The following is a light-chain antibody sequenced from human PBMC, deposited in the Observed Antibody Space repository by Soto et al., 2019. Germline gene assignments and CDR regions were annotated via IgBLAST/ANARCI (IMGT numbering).Light chain of an antibody. Sequence: NFMLTQPHSVSESPGKTVSISCTRSSGSIASNYVQWFQQRPVSAPTTVIYEDNQRPSGVPARFSGSIDSFSNSASLTISGLKPEDEADYYCHSYDSSNLVVFGGGTKLTVL. CDR1: SGSIASNY. CDR2: EDN. CDR3: HSYDSSNLVV. J-gene: IGLJ2*01. V-gene: IGLV6-57*04.